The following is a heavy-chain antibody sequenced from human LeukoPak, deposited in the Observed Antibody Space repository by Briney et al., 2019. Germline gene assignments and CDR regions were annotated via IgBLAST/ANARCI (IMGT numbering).Heavy chain of an antibody. Sequence: SQTLSLTCAVSGDSVSRNSVAWNWIRQSPSRGLEWLGRTYYRSKWYNDYAVSVKSRLTINPDTFKNQFSLQLNSVTPEDAAVYYCARARDYGAMYYFDYWGQGTLVTVSS. J-gene: IGHJ4*02. CDR3: ARARDYGAMYYFDY. CDR1: GDSVSRNSVA. D-gene: IGHD4-17*01. CDR2: TYYRSKWYN. V-gene: IGHV6-1*01.